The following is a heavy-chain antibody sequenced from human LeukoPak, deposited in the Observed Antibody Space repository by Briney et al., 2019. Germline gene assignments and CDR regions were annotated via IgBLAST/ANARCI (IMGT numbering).Heavy chain of an antibody. Sequence: GGSLRLSCAASGFTFSDYYMSWIRQAPGKGLEWVSYISSSGSTIYYADSVKGRFTISRDNAKNSLYLQMNSLRAEDTAVYYCARSPAYYYDSSGYYPDPPRFFHYWGQGTLVTVSS. CDR1: GFTFSDYY. V-gene: IGHV3-11*01. D-gene: IGHD3-22*01. CDR3: ARSPAYYYDSSGYYPDPPRFFHY. CDR2: ISSSGSTI. J-gene: IGHJ4*02.